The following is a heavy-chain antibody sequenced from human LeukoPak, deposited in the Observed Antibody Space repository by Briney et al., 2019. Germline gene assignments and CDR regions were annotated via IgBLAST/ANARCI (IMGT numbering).Heavy chain of an antibody. CDR1: GFTFSSYA. CDR2: ISGSGGST. CDR3: AKGEKGYCRSTSCYAALYYYYGMDV. J-gene: IGHJ6*02. V-gene: IGHV3-23*01. Sequence: GGSLRLSCAASGFTFSSYAMSWVRQAPGKGLEWVSAISGSGGSTYYADSVKGRFTISRDNSKNTLYLRMNSLRAEDTAVYYCAKGEKGYCRSTSCYAALYYYYGMDVWGQGTTVTVSS. D-gene: IGHD2-2*01.